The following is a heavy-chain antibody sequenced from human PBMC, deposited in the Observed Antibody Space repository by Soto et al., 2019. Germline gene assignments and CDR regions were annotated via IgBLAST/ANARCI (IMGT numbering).Heavy chain of an antibody. CDR3: ARVTPPPATVTTPAWFDP. CDR1: GGSISSYY. D-gene: IGHD4-17*01. CDR2: IYYSGST. V-gene: IGHV4-59*01. J-gene: IGHJ5*02. Sequence: LTCTVSGGSISSYYWSWIRQPPGKGLEWIGYIYYSGSTNYNPSLKSRVTISVDTSKNQFSLKLSSVTAADTAVYYCARVTPPPATVTTPAWFDPWGQGTLVTVSS.